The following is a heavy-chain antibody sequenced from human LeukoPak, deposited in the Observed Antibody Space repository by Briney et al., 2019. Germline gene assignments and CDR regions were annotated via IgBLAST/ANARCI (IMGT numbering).Heavy chain of an antibody. CDR3: AREGYYDSSLASGAFDI. Sequence: GSLRLSCAASGFTFTGYAIHWVRQAPGKGLDWVSIVSYDGITQYYAASVKGRFTISRDNSKNTVSLQMNSLRSDDTAVYYCAREGYYDSSLASGAFDIWGQGTMVTVSS. CDR1: GFTFTGYA. V-gene: IGHV3-30-3*01. J-gene: IGHJ3*02. CDR2: VSYDGITQ. D-gene: IGHD3-22*01.